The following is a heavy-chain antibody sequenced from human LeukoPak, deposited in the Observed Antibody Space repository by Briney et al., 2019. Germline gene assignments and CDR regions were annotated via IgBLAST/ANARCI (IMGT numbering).Heavy chain of an antibody. CDR2: IYYSGST. CDR1: GGSISSGDYY. Sequence: SQTLSLTCTVSGGSISSGDYYWSWIRQPPGKGLEWIGYIYYSGSTYYNPSLKSRVTISVDTSKNQFSLKLSSVTAADTAVYYCARGRARRFGVVNYPYNWFDPWGQGALVTVSS. J-gene: IGHJ5*02. D-gene: IGHD3-3*01. V-gene: IGHV4-30-4*08. CDR3: ARGRARRFGVVNYPYNWFDP.